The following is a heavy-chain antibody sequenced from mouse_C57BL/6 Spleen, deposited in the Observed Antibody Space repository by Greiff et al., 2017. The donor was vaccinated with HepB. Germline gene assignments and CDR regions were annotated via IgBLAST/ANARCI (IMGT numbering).Heavy chain of an antibody. CDR3: ASEGDGSPAIDY. Sequence: QVQLQQPGAELVKPGASVKLSCKASGYTFTSYWMHWVKQRPGQGLEWIGMIHPNSGSTNYNEKFKSKATLTVDKSSSTAYMQLRSLTSEDSAVYYSASEGDGSPAIDYWGQGTLVTVSA. CDR1: GYTFTSYW. D-gene: IGHD1-1*01. V-gene: IGHV1-64*01. J-gene: IGHJ3*01. CDR2: IHPNSGST.